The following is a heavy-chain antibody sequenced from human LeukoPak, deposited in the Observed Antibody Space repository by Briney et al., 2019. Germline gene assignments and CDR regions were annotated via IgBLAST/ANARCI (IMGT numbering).Heavy chain of an antibody. CDR1: GGSISSSSYY. V-gene: IGHV4-39*01. J-gene: IGHJ3*02. D-gene: IGHD6-19*01. CDR2: IYYSGST. CDR3: ASGLGSGWSPHGAFDI. Sequence: PSETLSLTCTVSGGSISSSSYYWGWIRQPPGKGLEWIGSIYYSGSTYYNPSLKSRVTISVDTFKNQFSLKLSSVTAADTAVYYCASGLGSGWSPHGAFDIWGQGTMVTVSS.